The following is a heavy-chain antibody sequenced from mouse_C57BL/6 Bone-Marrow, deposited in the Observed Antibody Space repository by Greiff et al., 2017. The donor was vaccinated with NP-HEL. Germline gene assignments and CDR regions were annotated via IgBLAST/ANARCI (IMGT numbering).Heavy chain of an antibody. V-gene: IGHV1-63*01. Sequence: QVQLQQSGAELVRPGTSVKMSCKASGYTFTNYWIGWAKQRPGHGLEWIGDIYPGGGYTNYNEKFKGKATLTADQSSSTAYMQFSSLTSEDSAIYYCARKGVFRYFDVWGTGTTVTVSS. CDR3: ARKGVFRYFDV. CDR2: IYPGGGYT. J-gene: IGHJ1*03. CDR1: GYTFTNYW.